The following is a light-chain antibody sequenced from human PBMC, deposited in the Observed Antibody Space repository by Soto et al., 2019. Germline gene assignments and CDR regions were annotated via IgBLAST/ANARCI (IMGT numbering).Light chain of an antibody. CDR1: SSDVGCYDY. V-gene: IGLV2-14*03. CDR2: DVN. CDR3: RSYSIITAYL. Sequence: QSVLTQPASVSGTPGQSITFSCTGTSSDVGCYDYVSWYQVHPGKDTRLMVFDVNNRPSAVSYRFSGAESGNTASLTISGLQAEDEANYFCRSYSIITAYLFGTGTKVTVL. J-gene: IGLJ1*01.